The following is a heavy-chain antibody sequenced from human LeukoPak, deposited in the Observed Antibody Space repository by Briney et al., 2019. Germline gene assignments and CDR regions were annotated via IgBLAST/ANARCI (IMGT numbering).Heavy chain of an antibody. CDR1: GYTFTSYD. D-gene: IGHD6-19*01. CDR2: INPNSGGT. V-gene: IGHV1-2*02. CDR3: ARVVAVTGTPVYYMDV. Sequence: GASVKVSCKASGYTFTSYDINWVRQATGQGLEWMGWINPNSGGTNYAQKFQGRVTMTRDTSISTAYMDLNRLRSDDTAVYYCARVVAVTGTPVYYMDVWGKGTTVTVSS. J-gene: IGHJ6*03.